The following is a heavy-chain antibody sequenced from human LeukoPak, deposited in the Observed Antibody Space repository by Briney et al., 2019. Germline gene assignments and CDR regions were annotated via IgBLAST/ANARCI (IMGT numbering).Heavy chain of an antibody. D-gene: IGHD3-10*01. CDR1: GYTFTTYD. Sequence: GASVKVSCKASGYTFTTYDINWVRQATGQGLEWMGWMNPNSGNTGYAQKFQGRVTMTRNTSMSTTYMELSSLRSEDTAVYYCARANYYGSGKKDLDYWGQGTLVTVSS. CDR3: ARANYYGSGKKDLDY. V-gene: IGHV1-8*01. CDR2: MNPNSGNT. J-gene: IGHJ4*02.